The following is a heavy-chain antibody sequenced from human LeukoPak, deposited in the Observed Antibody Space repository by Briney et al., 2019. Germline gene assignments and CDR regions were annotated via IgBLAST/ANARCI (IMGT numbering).Heavy chain of an antibody. J-gene: IGHJ6*02. CDR3: ARGRGYGSYYYGMDV. V-gene: IGHV4-59*01. D-gene: IGHD5-18*01. Sequence: SETLSLTCTVSGGSISSYYWSWIRQPPGKGLGWIGYIYYSGSTNYNPSLKSRVTISVDTSKNQFSLKLSSVTAADTAVYYCARGRGYGSYYYGMDVWGQGTTVTVSS. CDR2: IYYSGST. CDR1: GGSISSYY.